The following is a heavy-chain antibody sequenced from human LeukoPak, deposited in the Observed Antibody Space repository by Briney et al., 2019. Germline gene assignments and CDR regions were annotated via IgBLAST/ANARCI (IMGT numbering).Heavy chain of an antibody. J-gene: IGHJ4*02. CDR2: IYHSGSA. D-gene: IGHD6-6*01. V-gene: IGHV4-38-2*02. CDR3: TRERDNSSDY. Sequence: SQTLSLTCTVSGGSISSGYYWGWIRQTPGKGLEWIGSIYHSGSAYYNPSLKSRVTISVDTSKNQFSLNLRSVTAADTAVYYCTRERDNSSDYWGQGTLVTVSS. CDR1: GGSISSGYY.